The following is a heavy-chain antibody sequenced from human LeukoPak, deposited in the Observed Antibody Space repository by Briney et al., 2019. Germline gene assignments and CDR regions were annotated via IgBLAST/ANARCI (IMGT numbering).Heavy chain of an antibody. CDR1: GGSISSYY. CDR3: ASLYYDSSGYPRGWFDP. Sequence: SETLSLTCTVSGGSISSYYWSWIRQPPGKGLEWLGYIYYSGSTNYNPSLKSRVTISVDTSKNQFSLKLSSVTAADTAVYYCASLYYDSSGYPRGWFDPWGQGTLVTVSS. D-gene: IGHD3-22*01. J-gene: IGHJ5*02. V-gene: IGHV4-59*01. CDR2: IYYSGST.